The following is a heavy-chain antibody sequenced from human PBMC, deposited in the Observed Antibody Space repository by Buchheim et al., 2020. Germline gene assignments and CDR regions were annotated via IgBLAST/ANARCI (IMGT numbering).Heavy chain of an antibody. CDR3: ARAYDFWSGYSTYYYYGMDV. CDR2: INSDGSST. J-gene: IGHJ6*02. CDR1: GFTFSSYW. Sequence: EVQLVESGGGLVQPGGSLRLSCAASGFTFSSYWMHWVRQAPGKGLVWVSRINSDGSSTSYADSVKGRFTISRDNAKKTLYLQMNSLRAEDTAVYYCARAYDFWSGYSTYYYYGMDVWGQGTT. V-gene: IGHV3-74*01. D-gene: IGHD3/OR15-3a*01.